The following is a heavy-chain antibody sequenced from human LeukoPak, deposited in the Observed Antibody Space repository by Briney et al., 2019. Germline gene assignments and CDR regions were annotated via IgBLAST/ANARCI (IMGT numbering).Heavy chain of an antibody. CDR2: IWSDGSNK. D-gene: IGHD2-2*01. Sequence: GRSLRLSCVVSGFTFSTYDMHWVRQAPGKGLEWVAVIWSDGSNKYYTDSVKGRFTISRDNPKNTLYLQMNSLRAEDTAVYHCARGVDLGYFQRWGQGTLVTVSS. V-gene: IGHV3-33*01. CDR1: GFTFSTYD. J-gene: IGHJ1*01. CDR3: ARGVDLGYFQR.